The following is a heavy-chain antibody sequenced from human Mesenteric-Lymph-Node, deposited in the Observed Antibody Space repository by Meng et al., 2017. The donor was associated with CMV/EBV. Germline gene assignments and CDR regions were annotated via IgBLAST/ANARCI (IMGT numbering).Heavy chain of an antibody. CDR3: ANEYSGGLGYFDY. Sequence: SETLSLTCTVSSGSISSSSYYWGWIRQPPGKGLEWIGTIYYSGSTYYNPSLKSRVTISIDTSKNQFSLKLSSVTAADTAVYYCANEYSGGLGYFDYWGQGTLVTVSS. CDR1: SGSISSSSYY. CDR2: IYYSGST. J-gene: IGHJ4*02. V-gene: IGHV4-39*07. D-gene: IGHD6-6*01.